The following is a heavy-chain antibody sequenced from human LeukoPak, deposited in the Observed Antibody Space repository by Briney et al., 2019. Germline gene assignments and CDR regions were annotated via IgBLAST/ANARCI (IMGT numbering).Heavy chain of an antibody. CDR1: GFTLRSYA. CDR3: ARDFSTWYSIDY. Sequence: GRSLRLSCAVSGFTLRSYAIHWVRQAPGKGLQWVAFISYDAAVKYYADSVRGRFTVSRDNSKNTLSLQMNSLRPEDTAVYYCARDFSTWYSIDYWGRGTLVTVSS. D-gene: IGHD2-15*01. V-gene: IGHV3-30-3*01. CDR2: ISYDAAVK. J-gene: IGHJ4*02.